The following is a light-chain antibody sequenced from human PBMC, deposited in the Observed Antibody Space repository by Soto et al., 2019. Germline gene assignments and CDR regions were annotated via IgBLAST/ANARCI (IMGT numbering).Light chain of an antibody. J-gene: IGLJ3*02. V-gene: IGLV2-14*01. CDR3: SSYTTSYTQV. CDR1: SSDVGGYNY. Sequence: QSALTQPASMSGSPGQSITISCTGSSSDVGGYNYVSWYQHHPGKVPKLMIYEVSNWPSGVSNRFSGSKSGNTASLSISGLQAEDEADYYCSSYTTSYTQVFGGGTKVTVL. CDR2: EVS.